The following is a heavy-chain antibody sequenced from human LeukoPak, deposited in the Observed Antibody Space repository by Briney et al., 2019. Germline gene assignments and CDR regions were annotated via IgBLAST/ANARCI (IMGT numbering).Heavy chain of an antibody. CDR1: GFTFTSYA. D-gene: IGHD5-12*01. V-gene: IGHV3-23*01. Sequence: GGSLRLSCAASGFTFTSYAMSWVRQAPGKGLEWVSAISGSGGDTYYADSVKGRFTISRDNSKNTLYLQMNSLRAEDTAVYYCAKSLIGSGYGWAPFDYWGQGTLATVSS. CDR3: AKSLIGSGYGWAPFDY. J-gene: IGHJ4*02. CDR2: ISGSGGDT.